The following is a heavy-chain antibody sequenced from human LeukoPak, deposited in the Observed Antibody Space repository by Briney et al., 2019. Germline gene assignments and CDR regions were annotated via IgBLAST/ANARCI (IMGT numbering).Heavy chain of an antibody. Sequence: GVSLRLSCAASGFTFSSYAMSWVRQAPGKGLEWVSAISGSGGSTYYADSVKGRFTISRDNSKNTLYLQMNSLRAEDTAVYYCANCLYDLLQPFDYWGQGTLVTVSS. V-gene: IGHV3-23*01. D-gene: IGHD3-16*01. CDR3: ANCLYDLLQPFDY. CDR2: ISGSGGST. CDR1: GFTFSSYA. J-gene: IGHJ4*02.